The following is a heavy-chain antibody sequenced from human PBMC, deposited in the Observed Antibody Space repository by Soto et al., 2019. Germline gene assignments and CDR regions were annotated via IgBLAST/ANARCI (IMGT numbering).Heavy chain of an antibody. V-gene: IGHV5-51*01. J-gene: IGHJ4*02. CDR1: GYTFTSYW. D-gene: IGHD5-12*01. CDR3: ARHDKNSGYDLDY. Sequence: PGESLKISCQGSGYTFTSYWIGWVRQLPGKVLGWIGIIYTGDADTRYRRSFQGQLTISAGKSISTAYLQWSSLKASDTVLYYGARHDKNSGYDLDYWGQGTLVTVSS. CDR2: IYTGDADT.